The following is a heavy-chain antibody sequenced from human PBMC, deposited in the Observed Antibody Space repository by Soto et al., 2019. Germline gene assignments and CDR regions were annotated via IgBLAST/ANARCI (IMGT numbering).Heavy chain of an antibody. V-gene: IGHV3-21*01. D-gene: IGHD3-22*01. CDR3: AKDAPYYYDSSGYYGPFDY. J-gene: IGHJ4*02. CDR1: GFTFSSYS. CDR2: ISSSSSYI. Sequence: GGSLRLSCAASGFTFSSYSMNWVRQAPGKGLEWVSSISSSSSYIYYADSVKGRFTISRDNAKNSLYLQMNSLRAEDTAMYYCAKDAPYYYDSSGYYGPFDYWGQGTLVTVSS.